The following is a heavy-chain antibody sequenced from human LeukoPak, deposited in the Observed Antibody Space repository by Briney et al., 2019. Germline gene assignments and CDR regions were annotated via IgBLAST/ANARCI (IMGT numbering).Heavy chain of an antibody. CDR1: GFTVSSNY. V-gene: IGHV3-66*01. CDR2: IYSGGST. D-gene: IGHD7-27*01. J-gene: IGHJ3*01. Sequence: GSLRLSCAASGFTVSSNYMSWVRQAPGKGLEWVSVIYSGGSTYYADSVKGRFTISRDNSKNTLYLQMNSLRAEDTAVYYCARAYWGHDAFDVWGQGTMVTVSS. CDR3: ARAYWGHDAFDV.